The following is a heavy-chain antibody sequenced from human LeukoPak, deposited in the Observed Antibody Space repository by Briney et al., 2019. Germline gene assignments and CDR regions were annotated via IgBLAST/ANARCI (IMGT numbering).Heavy chain of an antibody. CDR1: GYTFTGYY. V-gene: IGHV1-2*02. J-gene: IGHJ6*03. CDR2: IKPNSGDT. D-gene: IGHD3-10*01. CDR3: ARITMVRGYLVWGPKNYYMDV. Sequence: GASVKVSCKASGYTFTGYYIHWVRQAPGRGPEWMGWIKPNSGDTNYAQKFQGRVTMTRNTPISTAYMELSSLRSEDTAVYYCARITMVRGYLVWGPKNYYMDVWGKGTTVTISS.